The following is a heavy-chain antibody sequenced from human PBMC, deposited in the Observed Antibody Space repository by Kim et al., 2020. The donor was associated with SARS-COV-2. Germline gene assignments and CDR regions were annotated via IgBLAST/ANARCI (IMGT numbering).Heavy chain of an antibody. J-gene: IGHJ4*02. V-gene: IGHV3-23*01. Sequence: GGSLRLSCEASGFTFNNYAINWVRQAPAKGLEWVSSISGDGASKYYADSVKGRFTISRDNSKNTLFLQISSLRVEDTALYYCTKDPDRSGDYIWGQGTLVTVSS. CDR3: TKDPDRSGDYI. CDR2: ISGDGASK. CDR1: GFTFNNYA. D-gene: IGHD1-26*01.